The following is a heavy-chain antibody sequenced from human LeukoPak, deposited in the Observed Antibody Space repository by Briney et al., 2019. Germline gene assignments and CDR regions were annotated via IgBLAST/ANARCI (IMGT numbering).Heavy chain of an antibody. D-gene: IGHD3-10*01. CDR3: ARDGVVRGDGLAFDI. Sequence: GGSLRLSCAASGFTASSNYMSWVRQAPGRGLEWVSVIYSGGSTYYADSVKGRFTISRDNSKNTLYLQMNSLRAEDTAVYYCARDGVVRGDGLAFDIWGQGTMVTVSS. CDR2: IYSGGST. CDR1: GFTASSNY. J-gene: IGHJ3*02. V-gene: IGHV3-53*01.